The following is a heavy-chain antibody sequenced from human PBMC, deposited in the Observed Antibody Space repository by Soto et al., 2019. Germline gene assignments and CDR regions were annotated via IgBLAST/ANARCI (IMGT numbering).Heavy chain of an antibody. V-gene: IGHV3-30-3*01. J-gene: IGHJ4*02. Sequence: QVQLVESGGGVVQPGRSLRLSCAASGFTFSSYAMHWVRQAPGKGLEWVAVISYDGSNKYYADSVKGRFTISRDNSKNTLYLKMNSLRAEDTAVYYCARDRGESGIAARGGFDAWGQGTLVNV. CDR2: ISYDGSNK. D-gene: IGHD6-6*01. CDR1: GFTFSSYA. CDR3: ARDRGESGIAARGGFDA.